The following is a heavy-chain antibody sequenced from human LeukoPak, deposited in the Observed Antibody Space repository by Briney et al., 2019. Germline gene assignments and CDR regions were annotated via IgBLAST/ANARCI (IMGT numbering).Heavy chain of an antibody. CDR3: ARDPYSGNYGTYYYYYMDV. D-gene: IGHD1-26*01. Sequence: GGSLRLSCAASGFTFSSYSMNWVRQAPGKGLEWVSSISRSSNYKYYADSVKGRFTISRDNAKNSLYLQMDSLGPEDTAVYYCARDPYSGNYGTYYYYYMDVWGKGTTVTISS. CDR2: ISRSSNYK. J-gene: IGHJ6*03. V-gene: IGHV3-21*01. CDR1: GFTFSSYS.